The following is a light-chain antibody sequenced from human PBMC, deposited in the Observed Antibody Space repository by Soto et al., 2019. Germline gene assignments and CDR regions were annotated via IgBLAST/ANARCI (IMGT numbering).Light chain of an antibody. Sequence: DIVMTHSADALAVSLGEGATMKSRCGGSGFSNSKNRNHLSWYQQKPGQPPKLLIYWATTRESGVPDRFSGSGSGTDFTLTVSGLQAEDVAIYYCHQYFRSPITFGGGTKVDI. CDR3: HQYFRSPIT. CDR1: GSGFSNSKNRNH. J-gene: IGKJ4*01. V-gene: IGKV4-1*01. CDR2: WAT.